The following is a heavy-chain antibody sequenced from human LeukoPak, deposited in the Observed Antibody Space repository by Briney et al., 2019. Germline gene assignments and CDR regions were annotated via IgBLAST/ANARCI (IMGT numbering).Heavy chain of an antibody. D-gene: IGHD6-19*01. CDR2: ISGSGGGT. Sequence: ETLSLTCTVSGGSISSYYWSWIRQPPGKGLEWVSAISGSGGGTYYADSMKGRFTISRDNSKNMVYLQMNSLSTKDTAVYYCAKTTTGYSSGRYPGWPVDYWGQGTLVTVSS. V-gene: IGHV3-23*01. CDR3: AKTTTGYSSGRYPGWPVDY. J-gene: IGHJ4*02. CDR1: GGSISSYY.